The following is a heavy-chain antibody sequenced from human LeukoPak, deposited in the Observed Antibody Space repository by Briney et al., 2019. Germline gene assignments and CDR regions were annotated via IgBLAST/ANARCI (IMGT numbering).Heavy chain of an antibody. V-gene: IGHV3-53*01. CDR3: ARGIAVAGTNYFDY. D-gene: IGHD6-19*01. J-gene: IGHJ4*02. CDR1: GFTVSSNY. CDR2: IYRGGST. Sequence: GGSLRLSCAASGFTVSSNYMSWVRQAPGKGLEWVSVIYRGGSTYYADSVKGRFTISRDNSRNTLYLQMNSLRAEDTAVYYCARGIAVAGTNYFDYWGQGTLVTVSS.